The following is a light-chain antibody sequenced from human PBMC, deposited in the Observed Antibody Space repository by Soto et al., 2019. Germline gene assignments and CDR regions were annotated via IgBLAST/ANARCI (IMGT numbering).Light chain of an antibody. Sequence: DIQMTQSPSSLSASVGDRVTITCRASQSISGYLNWYQQKPGKAPKLLIYAASSLQSGVPSRFSGSGSGTDFILTISSLQPEDFATYYCQQSYSSPVTFGQGTKVEIK. V-gene: IGKV1-39*01. CDR1: QSISGY. CDR3: QQSYSSPVT. J-gene: IGKJ1*01. CDR2: AAS.